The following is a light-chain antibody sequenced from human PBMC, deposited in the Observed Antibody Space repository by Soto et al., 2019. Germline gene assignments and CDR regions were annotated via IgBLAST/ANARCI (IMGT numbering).Light chain of an antibody. Sequence: EIVMTQSTATLSVSPGEGATLSCRASQSVSINLAWYQQKPDHVPRLLIYGASSRATGIPARFSGSGSGTDFTLTISRLEPEDFAVYYCQQYGSSPPTFGQGTRLEIK. CDR2: GAS. J-gene: IGKJ5*01. CDR3: QQYGSSPPT. V-gene: IGKV3-15*01. CDR1: QSVSIN.